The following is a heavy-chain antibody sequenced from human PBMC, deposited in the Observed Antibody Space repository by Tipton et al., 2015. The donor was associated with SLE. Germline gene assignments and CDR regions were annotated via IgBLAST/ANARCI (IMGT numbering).Heavy chain of an antibody. V-gene: IGHV4-38-2*01. CDR2: IYHSVST. CDR3: ARAGDY. J-gene: IGHJ4*02. Sequence: TLSLTCAVSGYFRSSGYYWGWIRQPPGKGLEWIGSIYHSVSTYYNPSLKSRVTISVDTSKNQFSLKLSSVTAADTAVYYCARAGDYWGQGTLVTVSS. CDR1: GYFRSSGYY.